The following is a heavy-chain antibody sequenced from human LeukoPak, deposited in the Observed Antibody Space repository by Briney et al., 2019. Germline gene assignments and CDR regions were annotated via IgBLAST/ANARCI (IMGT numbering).Heavy chain of an antibody. CDR3: ARGDCSSTSCYAGLYYYYYGMDV. D-gene: IGHD2-2*01. CDR1: GGSFSGYY. Sequence: PSETLSLTCAVYGGSFSGYYWSWIRQPPGKGLEWIGEINHSGSTNYNPSLKSRVTISVDTSKNQFSLKLSSVTAADTAVYYCARGDCSSTSCYAGLYYYYYGMDVWGKGTTVTVSS. J-gene: IGHJ6*04. V-gene: IGHV4-34*01. CDR2: INHSGST.